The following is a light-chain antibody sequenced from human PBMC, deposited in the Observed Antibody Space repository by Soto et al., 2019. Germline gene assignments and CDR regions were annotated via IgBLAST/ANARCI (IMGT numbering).Light chain of an antibody. CDR2: GNS. J-gene: IGLJ2*01. Sequence: QSVLTQPPSVSGAPGQRVTISCTGSSSNIGAGYDVHWYQQLPGTAPKLLIYGNSNRPSGVPDRFSGSKSGTSASLAITGLQAEDDADYYCQSSDSSLSGPVVFGGGTKVTVL. V-gene: IGLV1-40*01. CDR3: QSSDSSLSGPVV. CDR1: SSNIGAGYD.